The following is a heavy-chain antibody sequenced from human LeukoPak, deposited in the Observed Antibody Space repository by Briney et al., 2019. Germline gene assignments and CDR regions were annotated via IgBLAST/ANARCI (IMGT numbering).Heavy chain of an antibody. Sequence: PGGSLRLSCAASGFTFSNYWITWVRQAPGEGLAWVGNIKEDGSEKYYVDSVKGRFTSSRDNAKNSLYLQMNSLRAEDTAVYYCARDANDYASPPDYWGQGTLVTVSS. CDR3: ARDANDYASPPDY. D-gene: IGHD3-16*01. CDR2: IKEDGSEK. J-gene: IGHJ4*02. CDR1: GFTFSNYW. V-gene: IGHV3-7*01.